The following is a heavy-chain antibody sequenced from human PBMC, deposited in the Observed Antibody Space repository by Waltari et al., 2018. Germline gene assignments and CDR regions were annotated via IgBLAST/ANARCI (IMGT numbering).Heavy chain of an antibody. D-gene: IGHD3-10*01. J-gene: IGHJ4*02. CDR2: ISYDGSNK. Sequence: QVHLVESGGGVVQPGSSLRLSCAAYGITLRSYGLHWVRQAPGKGLEWVALISYDGSNKYYADSVKGRFTISRDNSKNTLYLQMSSLRAEDTAVYYCAKVSGSIRDRRGSPPGDYWGQGTLVTVSS. CDR3: AKVSGSIRDRRGSPPGDY. V-gene: IGHV3-30*18. CDR1: GITLRSYG.